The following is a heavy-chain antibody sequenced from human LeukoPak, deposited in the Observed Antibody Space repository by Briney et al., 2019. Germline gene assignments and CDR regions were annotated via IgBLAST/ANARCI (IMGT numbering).Heavy chain of an antibody. D-gene: IGHD2-2*02. CDR1: GGTFSSYA. J-gene: IGHJ6*03. CDR2: MIPIFGTA. V-gene: IGHV1-69*13. CDR3: ASPTPYCSSTSCYTPYYYYYYMDV. Sequence: GASVKVSCKASGGTFSSYAISWVRQAPGQGLEWMGGMIPIFGTANYAQKFQGRVTITADESTSTAYMELSSLRSEDTAVYYCASPTPYCSSTSCYTPYYYYYYMDVWGKGTTVTVSS.